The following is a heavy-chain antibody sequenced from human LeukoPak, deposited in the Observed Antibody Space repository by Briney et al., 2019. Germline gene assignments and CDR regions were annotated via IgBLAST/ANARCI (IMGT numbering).Heavy chain of an antibody. Sequence: SETLSLTCAVYGGSLSGYYWSWIRQPPGKGLEWIGEINHSGSTNYNPSLKSRVTISVDTSKNQFSLKLSSVTAADTAVYYCARGRIAARGWFDPWGQGTLVTVPS. D-gene: IGHD6-6*01. CDR3: ARGRIAARGWFDP. J-gene: IGHJ5*02. V-gene: IGHV4-34*01. CDR1: GGSLSGYY. CDR2: INHSGST.